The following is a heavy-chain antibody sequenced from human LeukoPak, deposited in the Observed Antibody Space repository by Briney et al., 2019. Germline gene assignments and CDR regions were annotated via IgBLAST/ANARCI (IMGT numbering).Heavy chain of an antibody. J-gene: IGHJ5*02. Sequence: PSETLSLTCAVYGGSFGGYYWSWIRQPPGKGLEWIGEINHSGSTNYNPSLKSRVTISVDTSKNQSSLKLSSVTAADTAVYYCARGGGIVVVPAAIRPYRYNWFDPWGQGTLVTVSS. CDR3: ARGGGIVVVPAAIRPYRYNWFDP. V-gene: IGHV4-34*01. D-gene: IGHD2-2*01. CDR2: INHSGST. CDR1: GGSFGGYY.